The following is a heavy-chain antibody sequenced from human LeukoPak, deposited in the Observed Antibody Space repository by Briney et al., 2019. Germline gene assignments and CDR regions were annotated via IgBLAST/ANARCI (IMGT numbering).Heavy chain of an antibody. D-gene: IGHD4-17*01. CDR2: ISKDENST. CDR1: GFTFSGYW. J-gene: IGHJ4*02. Sequence: GGSLRLSCAASGFTFSGYWMHWVRQVPGKGLEWVSRISKDENSTSNADSVKGRFSISRDNTKNTLYLQMNSLRADDTAVYYCARDTRYGDFLTYWGQGALVTVSS. V-gene: IGHV3-74*01. CDR3: ARDTRYGDFLTY.